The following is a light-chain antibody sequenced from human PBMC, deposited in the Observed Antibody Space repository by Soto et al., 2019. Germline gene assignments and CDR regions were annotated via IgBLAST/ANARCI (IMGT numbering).Light chain of an antibody. J-gene: IGKJ5*01. V-gene: IGKV3-15*01. CDR3: HQYNNWPIT. CDR2: DAS. CDR1: QSVSTN. Sequence: EIVMTQSPATLSVSPGERANLSCRASQSVSTNLAWYQQKPGQAPRLLIYDASTRATGLPARFSGSGSGTVLTLTISSLQSEDFGVYYGHQYNNWPITLGQGKRLEIE.